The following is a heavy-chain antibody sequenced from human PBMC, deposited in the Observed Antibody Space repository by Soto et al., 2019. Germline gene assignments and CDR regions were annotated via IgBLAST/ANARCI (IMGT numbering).Heavy chain of an antibody. CDR3: AIPSGLTVTGPDY. V-gene: IGHV3-30*03. Sequence: GVSLRLSCAASGFTFSSYGMHWVRQAPGKGLEWVAVISYDGSNKYYADSVKGRFTISRDNSKNTLYLQMNSLRAEDTAVYFCAIPSGLTVTGPDYWGQGTLVTVSS. D-gene: IGHD6-19*01. J-gene: IGHJ4*02. CDR2: ISYDGSNK. CDR1: GFTFSSYG.